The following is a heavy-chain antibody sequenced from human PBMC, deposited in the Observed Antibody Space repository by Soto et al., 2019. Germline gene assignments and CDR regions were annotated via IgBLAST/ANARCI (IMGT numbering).Heavy chain of an antibody. D-gene: IGHD3-10*01. CDR3: ARDWEFGF. CDR1: GYPFSSYY. J-gene: IGHJ4*02. CDR2: INPSGDTT. Sequence: ASVKVSCKASGYPFSSYYMHWVRQAPGQGLEWMGVINPSGDTTTYAQKFQGRVTVTKDTSTSTLYMELSSLRSEDTAVYYCARDWEFGFWGQGTLVTVPQ. V-gene: IGHV1-46*01.